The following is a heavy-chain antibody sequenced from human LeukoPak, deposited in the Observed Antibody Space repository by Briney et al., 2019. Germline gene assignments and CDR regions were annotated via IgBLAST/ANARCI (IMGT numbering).Heavy chain of an antibody. CDR2: IIPIFGTA. D-gene: IGHD4-17*01. CDR3: ASYGDYYYYYGMDV. CDR1: GGTFSSYA. Sequence: ASVTVSCKASGGTFSSYAISWVRQAPGQGLEWMGGIIPIFGTANYAQKFQGRVTITADESTSTAYMELSSLRSEDTAVYYCASYGDYYYYYGMDVWGQGTTVTVSS. V-gene: IGHV1-69*13. J-gene: IGHJ6*02.